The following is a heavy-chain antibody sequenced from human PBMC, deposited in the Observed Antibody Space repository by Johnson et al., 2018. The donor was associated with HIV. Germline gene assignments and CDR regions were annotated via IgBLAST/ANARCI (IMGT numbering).Heavy chain of an antibody. CDR1: GFTFDAYG. J-gene: IGHJ3*01. CDR3: TRGPRENYLAAFDV. CDR2: ISFHSGTI. V-gene: IGHV3-9*01. Sequence: SGFTFDAYGMHWVRQPPGKGLEWVAGISFHSGTIGYTDSVKGLSTISRDNSNNTLYLHMNSLRPDDTALYYCTRGPRENYLAAFDVWGQGTMVTVSS. D-gene: IGHD2/OR15-2a*01.